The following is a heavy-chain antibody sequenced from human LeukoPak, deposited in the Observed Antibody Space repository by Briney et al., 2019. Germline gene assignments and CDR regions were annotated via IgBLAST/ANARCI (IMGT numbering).Heavy chain of an antibody. D-gene: IGHD3-10*01. CDR1: GFTFSSYA. CDR2: ISGSGGST. J-gene: IGHJ4*02. CDR3: AKQQDGSGSQADY. V-gene: IGHV3-23*01. Sequence: PGGSLRLSCAASGFTFSSYAMSWVRQAPGKALEWVSDISGSGGSTYYADSVKGRFTIPRDNSKNTLYLQMNSLRAEDTAVYYCAKQQDGSGSQADYWGQGTLVTVSS.